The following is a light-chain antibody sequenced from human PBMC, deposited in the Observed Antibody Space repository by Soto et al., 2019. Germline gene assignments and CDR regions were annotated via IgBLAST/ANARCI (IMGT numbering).Light chain of an antibody. Sequence: EIVLTQSPGTLSLSPGERATLYCRASQSVGSNYLAWYQQKPGQAPRVLIYSVSSRATGIPDRFSGSGSGTDFTLTISRLEPEDFAMYYCLHHGSSLWTFGQGTKVDIK. V-gene: IGKV3-20*01. CDR1: QSVGSNY. J-gene: IGKJ1*01. CDR3: LHHGSSLWT. CDR2: SVS.